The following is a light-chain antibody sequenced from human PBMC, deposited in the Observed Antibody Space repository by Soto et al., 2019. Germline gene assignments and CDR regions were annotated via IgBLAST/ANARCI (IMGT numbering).Light chain of an antibody. CDR3: AAWDDSLNGHV. CDR1: GSIIGGNS. J-gene: IGLJ1*01. V-gene: IGLV1-44*01. Sequence: QSVLTQPPSASGTPGQRVTISCSGGGSIIGGNSVTWYQQLPGTAPKLLIYISNRRPSGVPDRFSGSKSGTSASLAISGLQSEDEADYYCAAWDDSLNGHVFGSGTKVTVL. CDR2: ISN.